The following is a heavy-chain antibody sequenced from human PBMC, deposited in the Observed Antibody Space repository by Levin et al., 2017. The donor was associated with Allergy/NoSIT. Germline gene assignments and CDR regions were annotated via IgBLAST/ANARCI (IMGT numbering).Heavy chain of an antibody. CDR1: GFTFSSHW. CDR3: ARDGVDAGIYFDY. J-gene: IGHJ4*02. Sequence: GGSLRLSCAASGFTFSSHWMSWVRQAPGKGLEWVANINQQGSEKYYVDSMKGRLTVSRDNAKNSLYLQMNSLRAEDTAVYYCARDGVDAGIYFDYWGQGTLVTASS. D-gene: IGHD2-15*01. V-gene: IGHV3-7*01. CDR2: INQQGSEK.